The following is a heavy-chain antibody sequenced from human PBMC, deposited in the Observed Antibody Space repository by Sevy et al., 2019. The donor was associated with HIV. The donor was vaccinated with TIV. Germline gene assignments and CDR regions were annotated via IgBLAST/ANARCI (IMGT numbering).Heavy chain of an antibody. CDR1: GFTFSSYS. V-gene: IGHV3-30-3*01. CDR2: ISYDGINK. CDR3: ALERLSSDVAEYFQN. D-gene: IGHD1-1*01. Sequence: GGSLRLSCATSGFTFSSYSMHWVRQAPGKGLEWVATISYDGINKHDADSVKGPFTISRDNFKNSLSLQMNSLRAEDTAVYFCALERLSSDVAEYFQNWGQGTLVTVSS. J-gene: IGHJ1*01.